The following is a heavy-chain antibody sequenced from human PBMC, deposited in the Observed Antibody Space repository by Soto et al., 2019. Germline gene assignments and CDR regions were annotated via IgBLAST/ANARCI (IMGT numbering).Heavy chain of an antibody. CDR2: IYYTGKT. D-gene: IGHD2-2*01. Sequence: SEALSLTCSVSGDYIHVGGYYWTWIRQRPGKGLEWMGYIYYTGKTYYNPSLESRLTMSVDRSKNQFSLRLTSVTAADTAVYFCGRDLTSNANCIDPWGQGTLVTVSS. J-gene: IGHJ5*02. CDR1: GDYIHVGGYY. V-gene: IGHV4-30-4*01. CDR3: GRDLTSNANCIDP.